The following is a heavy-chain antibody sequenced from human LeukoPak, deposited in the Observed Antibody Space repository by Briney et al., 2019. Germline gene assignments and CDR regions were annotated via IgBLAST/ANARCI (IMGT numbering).Heavy chain of an antibody. V-gene: IGHV3-23*01. CDR1: GFTFNSYA. Sequence: SLRLSCAASGFTFNSYAMSWVRRAPGKGLEWVSTISGSGDRTSYADSVKGRFTISRDNSKNTLFLQMNSLRAEDTAVYYCAKDRIGGVAVAGKGRWFDPWGQGTLVTVSS. D-gene: IGHD6-19*01. J-gene: IGHJ5*02. CDR3: AKDRIGGVAVAGKGRWFDP. CDR2: ISGSGDRT.